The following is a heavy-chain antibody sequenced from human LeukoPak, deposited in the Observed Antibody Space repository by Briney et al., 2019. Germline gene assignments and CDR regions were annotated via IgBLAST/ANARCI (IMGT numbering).Heavy chain of an antibody. D-gene: IGHD3-10*01. J-gene: IGHJ3*02. CDR1: GYTFTSYG. V-gene: IGHV1-18*01. Sequence: ASVKVSCKASGYTFTSYGISWVRQAPGQGLEWMGWISAYNGNTNYAQKLQGRVTMTTDTSTSTAYMELWSLRSDDTAVYYCARTYYYGSGSYYSGDAFDIWGQGTMVTVSS. CDR2: ISAYNGNT. CDR3: ARTYYYGSGSYYSGDAFDI.